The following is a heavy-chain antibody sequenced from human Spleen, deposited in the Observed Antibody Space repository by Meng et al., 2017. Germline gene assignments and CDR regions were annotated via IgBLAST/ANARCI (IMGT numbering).Heavy chain of an antibody. D-gene: IGHD1-26*01. CDR3: ARGVNQWGASDS. J-gene: IGHJ5*02. Sequence: GGSLRLSCAASGFTVSSNYMSWVRQAPGKGLEWVSVIYSGGSTYYADSVKGRFTISRDNAENVLYLQMNSLRVEDTAVYYCARGVNQWGASDSWGQGTLVTVSS. CDR1: GFTVSSNY. V-gene: IGHV3-66*01. CDR2: IYSGGST.